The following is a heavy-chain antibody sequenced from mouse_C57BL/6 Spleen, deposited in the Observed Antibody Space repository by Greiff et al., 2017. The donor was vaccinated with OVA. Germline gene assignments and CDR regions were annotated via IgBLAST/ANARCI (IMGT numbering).Heavy chain of an antibody. Sequence: EVKLVESEGGLVQPGSSMKLSCAASGFTFSDYYMAWVRQVPEKGLEWVANINYDGSSTYYLDSLKSRFFISRDNAKNILYLQMSSLKSENTATYCCAIGPHAWFAYWGQGTLVTVSA. CDR3: AIGPHAWFAY. CDR1: GFTFSDYY. J-gene: IGHJ3*01. V-gene: IGHV5-16*01. CDR2: INYDGSST.